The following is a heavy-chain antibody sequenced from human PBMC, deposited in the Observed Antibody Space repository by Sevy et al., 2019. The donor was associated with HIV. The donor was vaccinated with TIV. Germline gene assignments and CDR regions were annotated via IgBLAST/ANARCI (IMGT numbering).Heavy chain of an antibody. D-gene: IGHD6-13*01. V-gene: IGHV3-13*01. CDR2: IGTLKDT. CDR1: GFTFSTYD. J-gene: IGHJ3*02. CDR3: ARACAAAGGKSGPIDAFDI. Sequence: GGSLRLSCVASGFTFSTYDMHWVRQVKGKGLEWVSGIGTLKDTYYPDSVKGRFIISREDAKNSLYLQMNSLRAGDTAVYYCARACAAAGGKSGPIDAFDIWCQGTLVTVSS.